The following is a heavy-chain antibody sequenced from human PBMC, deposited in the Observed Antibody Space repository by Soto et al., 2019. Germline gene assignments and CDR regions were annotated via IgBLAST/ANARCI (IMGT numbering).Heavy chain of an antibody. D-gene: IGHD1-26*01. J-gene: IGHJ4*02. CDR2: IYYSGNT. Sequence: TLSLTCTVSGGSISSGGYYWSWIRQHPGKGLEWIGYIYYSGNTYYNPSLKSRVTISEDTSKNQFSLKLNSVTAADTAVYYCARVTRADQNPRPDFFDYWGQGALVTVSS. CDR1: GGSISSGGYY. CDR3: ARVTRADQNPRPDFFDY. V-gene: IGHV4-31*03.